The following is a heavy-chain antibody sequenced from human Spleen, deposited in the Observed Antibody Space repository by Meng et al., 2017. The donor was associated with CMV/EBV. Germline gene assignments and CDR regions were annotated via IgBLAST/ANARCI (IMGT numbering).Heavy chain of an antibody. CDR1: GFTFSTYW. J-gene: IGHJ4*02. V-gene: IGHV3-7*01. D-gene: IGHD3-3*01. CDR3: AREAQRNFDFWSGLVVLHYFDY. Sequence: GGSLRLSCAASGFTFSTYWMTWVRQAPGRGLEWVANINHDGNEKYYVHSVKGRFTISRDNAENSLYLQMNNLRGEDTAVYYCAREAQRNFDFWSGLVVLHYFDYWGQGTLVTVSS. CDR2: INHDGNEK.